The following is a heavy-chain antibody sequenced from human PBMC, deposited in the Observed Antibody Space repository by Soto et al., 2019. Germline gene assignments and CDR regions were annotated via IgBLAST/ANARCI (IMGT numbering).Heavy chain of an antibody. CDR1: GYTFTGYY. D-gene: IGHD2-2*01. V-gene: IGHV1-2*04. Sequence: QVQLVQSGAEVKKPGASVKVSCKASGYTFTGYYMHWVRQAPGQGLEWMGWINPNSGGTNYAQKLQGWPTITGDTASSTAYMEMSRLGSDDTAVYYCARQRGGGRYSNSTSRYYFDYWGEGTLVTVSS. CDR3: ARQRGGGRYSNSTSRYYFDY. J-gene: IGHJ4*02. CDR2: INPNSGGT.